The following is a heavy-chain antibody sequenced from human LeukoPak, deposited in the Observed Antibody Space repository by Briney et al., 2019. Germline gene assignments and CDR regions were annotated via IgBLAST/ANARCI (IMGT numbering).Heavy chain of an antibody. CDR1: GFTFSSYS. V-gene: IGHV3-21*01. CDR2: ISSSSSYI. J-gene: IGHJ4*02. Sequence: GGSLRLSCAASGFTFSSYSMNWVRQAPGKGLEWVSSISSSSSYIYYADSVKGRFTISRDNAKNSLYLQMNSLRAEDTAVYYCARDENDIVVVPAAIGRDHWGQGTLVTVSS. CDR3: ARDENDIVVVPAAIGRDH. D-gene: IGHD2-2*02.